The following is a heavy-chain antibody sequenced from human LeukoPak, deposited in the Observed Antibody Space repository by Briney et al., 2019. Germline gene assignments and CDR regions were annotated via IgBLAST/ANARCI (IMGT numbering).Heavy chain of an antibody. Sequence: GGSLRLSYAASGFTFSSYWMSWVRQAPGKGLEWVANIKQDGSEKYYVGSVKGRFTISRDNAKNSLYLQMNSLRDEDTAVYYCARDRCGGDCYPSYYYYGMDVWGQGTTVTVSS. CDR3: ARDRCGGDCYPSYYYYGMDV. CDR2: IKQDGSEK. D-gene: IGHD2-21*02. V-gene: IGHV3-7*01. J-gene: IGHJ6*02. CDR1: GFTFSSYW.